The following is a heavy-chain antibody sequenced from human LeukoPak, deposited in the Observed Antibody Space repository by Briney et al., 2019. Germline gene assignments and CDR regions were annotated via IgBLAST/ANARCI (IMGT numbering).Heavy chain of an antibody. V-gene: IGHV4-59*01. J-gene: IGHJ5*02. D-gene: IGHD2-15*01. Sequence: SETLSLTCTVSGGSISSYYWSWIRQPPGKGLEWIGYIYYSGSTNYNPSLKSRVTISVDTSKNQFSLKLSSVTAADTAVYYCASLPQDCSGGSCYSNWFDPWGQGTLVTVSS. CDR3: ASLPQDCSGGSCYSNWFDP. CDR2: IYYSGST. CDR1: GGSISSYY.